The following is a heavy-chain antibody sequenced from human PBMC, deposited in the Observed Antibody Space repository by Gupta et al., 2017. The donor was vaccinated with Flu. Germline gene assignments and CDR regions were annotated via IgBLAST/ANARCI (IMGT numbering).Heavy chain of an antibody. CDR3: AKDSGGNCDY. D-gene: IGHD3-16*01. Sequence: VQLVASVGGVVQPGRSLRLSCAASGFTFSSYGMHGVRKAPGKGLEWVAVISYDGRKKYYADSVKGRFTISRDNSKNTLYLQMNSLRAEDTAVYDGAKDSGGNCDYWGQGTLVTVSA. J-gene: IGHJ4*02. V-gene: IGHV3-30*18. CDR1: GFTFSSYG. CDR2: ISYDGRKK.